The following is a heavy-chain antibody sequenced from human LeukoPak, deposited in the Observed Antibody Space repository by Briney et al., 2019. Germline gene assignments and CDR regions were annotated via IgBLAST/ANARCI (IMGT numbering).Heavy chain of an antibody. V-gene: IGHV3-30-3*01. CDR1: GFTFSSYA. D-gene: IGHD6-19*01. Sequence: GGSLRLSCAASGFTFSSYAMHWVRQAPGKGLEWVAVISYGGSNKYYADSVKGRFTISRDNSKNTLYLQMNSLRAEDTAVYYCAREGAPYSSGWYSDYWGQGTLVTLSS. CDR3: AREGAPYSSGWYSDY. J-gene: IGHJ4*02. CDR2: ISYGGSNK.